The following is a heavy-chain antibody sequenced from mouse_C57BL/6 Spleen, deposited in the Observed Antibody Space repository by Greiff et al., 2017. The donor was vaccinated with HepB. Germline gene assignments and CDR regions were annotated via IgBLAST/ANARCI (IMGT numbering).Heavy chain of an antibody. J-gene: IGHJ3*01. CDR1: GFTFTCYC. CDR2: IYPGSGST. V-gene: IGHV1-55*01. D-gene: IGHD2-3*01. CDR3: ARGGDGYYEAWFAY. Sequence: QVQLQQSGAELVKPGASVKLSCTASGFTFTCYCISWVKLRPGQGLEWIGDIYPGSGSTNYNEKFKSKATLTVDTSSSTAYMQLISLTYEDSAVYYCARGGDGYYEAWFAYWGQGTLVTVSA.